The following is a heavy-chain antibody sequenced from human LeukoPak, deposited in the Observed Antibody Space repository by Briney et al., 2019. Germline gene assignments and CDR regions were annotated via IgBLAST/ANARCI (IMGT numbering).Heavy chain of an antibody. J-gene: IGHJ4*02. CDR1: GVSLSSNNW. CDR3: ARHEGFSQKD. V-gene: IGHV4-4*01. CDR2: IHESGST. Sequence: PSGTLSLTCAVSGVSLSSNNWWSWVRPPPGKGLEWIGEIHESGSTNYNPSLKSRVTISVDKSKDQFSLKLSSVTAADTAVYCCARHEGFSQKDWGQGTQVTVS.